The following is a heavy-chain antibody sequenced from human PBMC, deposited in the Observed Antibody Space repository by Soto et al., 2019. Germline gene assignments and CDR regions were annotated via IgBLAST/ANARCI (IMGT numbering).Heavy chain of an antibody. Sequence: EVQLLESGGGLIQPGGSLRLSCAASGFIFSRHAMSWVRQAPGKGLEWVSIISGSGDTTYYADSVKGRFTISRDNSKNTLYLQLNSLRAEDTAVYYCVKGAPSIAARPLPTTWGQGTLVTVSS. CDR2: ISGSGDTT. J-gene: IGHJ5*02. V-gene: IGHV3-23*01. CDR3: VKGAPSIAARPLPTT. D-gene: IGHD6-6*01. CDR1: GFIFSRHA.